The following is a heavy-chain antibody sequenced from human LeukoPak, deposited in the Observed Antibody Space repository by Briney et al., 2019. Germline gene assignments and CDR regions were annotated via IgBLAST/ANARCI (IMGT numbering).Heavy chain of an antibody. D-gene: IGHD5-24*01. Sequence: SVKVSCKASGGTFSSYTISWVRQAPGQGLEWMGRIIPILGIANYALKFQGRVTITADKSTSTAYMELSSLRSEDTAVYYCARVQEEDGYNQWGQGTLVTVSS. CDR3: ARVQEEDGYNQ. CDR1: GGTFSSYT. CDR2: IIPILGIA. V-gene: IGHV1-69*02. J-gene: IGHJ4*02.